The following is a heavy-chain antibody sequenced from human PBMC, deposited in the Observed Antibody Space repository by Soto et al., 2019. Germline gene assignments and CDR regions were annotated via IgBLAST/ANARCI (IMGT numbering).Heavy chain of an antibody. CDR2: MNPNSGNT. D-gene: IGHD3-3*01. V-gene: IGHV1-8*01. J-gene: IGHJ4*02. CDR3: ARGPPYYDFWSGYNIDY. Sequence: WVRQATGQGLEWMGWMNPNSGNTGYAQKFQGRVTMTRNTSISTAYMELSSLRSEDTAVYYCARGPPYYDFWSGYNIDYWGQGTRVTVSS.